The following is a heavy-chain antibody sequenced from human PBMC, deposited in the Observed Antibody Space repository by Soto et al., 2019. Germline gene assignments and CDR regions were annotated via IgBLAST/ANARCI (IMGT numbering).Heavy chain of an antibody. CDR1: GGSISSGGYY. Sequence: QVQLQESGPGLVKPSQTLSLTCTVSGGSISSGGYYWSWIRQHSGKGLEWIGYIYYSGSTYYNPSRKIRVTISVETSKSQFSLKLSSVTAADTAVYYCARVPMWQLGGRPGYFDCWGQGSLVTVSS. CDR3: ARVPMWQLGGRPGYFDC. J-gene: IGHJ4*02. V-gene: IGHV4-31*03. D-gene: IGHD6-6*01. CDR2: IYYSGST.